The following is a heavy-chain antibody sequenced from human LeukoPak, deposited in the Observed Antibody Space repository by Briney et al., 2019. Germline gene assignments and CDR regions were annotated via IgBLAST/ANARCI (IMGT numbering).Heavy chain of an antibody. CDR3: ARIGSVLLWFGDGY. CDR1: GYSISSGYY. D-gene: IGHD3-10*01. Sequence: SETLSLTCTVSGYSISSGYYWGWIRQPPGKGLEWIGNIYHSGSTYYNPSLKSRVTISVDTSKNQFSLKLSSVTAADTAVYYCARIGSVLLWFGDGYWGQGTLVTVSS. V-gene: IGHV4-38-2*02. CDR2: IYHSGST. J-gene: IGHJ4*02.